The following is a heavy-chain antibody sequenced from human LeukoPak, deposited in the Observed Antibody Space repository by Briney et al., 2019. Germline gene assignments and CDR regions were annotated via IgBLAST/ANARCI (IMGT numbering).Heavy chain of an antibody. V-gene: IGHV4-39*07. D-gene: IGHD6-6*01. CDR3: ARDFSSSSTVYYYYYMDV. Sequence: SETLSLTCTVSGGSVSSRTYYWGWIRQPPGKGLEWIGTIYYSGTTYYNPSLKSRVTISLDTSKNQFSLKLSSVTAADTAIYYCARDFSSSSTVYYYYYMDVWGKGTTVTVSS. CDR2: IYYSGTT. J-gene: IGHJ6*03. CDR1: GGSVSSRTYY.